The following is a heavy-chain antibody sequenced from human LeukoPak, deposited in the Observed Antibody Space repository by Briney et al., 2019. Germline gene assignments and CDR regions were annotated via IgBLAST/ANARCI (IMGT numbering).Heavy chain of an antibody. CDR3: ARGGITMIVVDPDAFDI. CDR2: ITPIFGTA. Sequence: SVKVSCKASGGTFSSYAISWVRQAPGQGLEWMGGITPIFGTANYAQKFQGRVTITADESTSTAYMELSSLRSEDTAVYYCARGGITMIVVDPDAFDIWGQGTMVTVSS. D-gene: IGHD3-22*01. J-gene: IGHJ3*02. CDR1: GGTFSSYA. V-gene: IGHV1-69*13.